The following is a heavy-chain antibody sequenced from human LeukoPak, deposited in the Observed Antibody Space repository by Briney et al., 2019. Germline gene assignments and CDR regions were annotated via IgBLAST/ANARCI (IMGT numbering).Heavy chain of an antibody. D-gene: IGHD3-22*01. CDR2: IIPILGIA. Sequence: ASVKVSCKASGGTFSSYAISWVRQAPGQGLEWMGRIIPILGIANYAQKFQGRVTITADKSTSTAYMELSSLRSEDTAVYYCARAGYYYDSSAPSPFDYWGQGTLVTVSS. V-gene: IGHV1-69*04. CDR1: GGTFSSYA. CDR3: ARAGYYYDSSAPSPFDY. J-gene: IGHJ4*02.